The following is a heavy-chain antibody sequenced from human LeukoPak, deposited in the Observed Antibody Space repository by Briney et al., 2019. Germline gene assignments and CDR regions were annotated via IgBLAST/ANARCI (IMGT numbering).Heavy chain of an antibody. CDR2: INHSGST. J-gene: IGHJ5*02. Sequence: SETLSLTCAVYGGSFSGYYWSWIRQPPGKGLEWIGEINHSGSTNYNPSLKSRVTISVGTSKNQFSLKLSSVTAADTAVYYCARGETMFDPWGQGTLVTVSS. CDR1: GGSFSGYY. V-gene: IGHV4-34*01. CDR3: ARGETMFDP. D-gene: IGHD3-3*01.